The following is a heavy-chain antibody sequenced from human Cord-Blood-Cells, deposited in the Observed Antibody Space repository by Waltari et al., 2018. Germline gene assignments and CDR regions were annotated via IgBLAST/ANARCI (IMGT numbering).Heavy chain of an antibody. CDR2: IKQDGSEK. D-gene: IGHD3-3*01. J-gene: IGHJ2*01. V-gene: IGHV3-7*01. CDR3: ARARFYWYFDL. Sequence: EVQLVESGGGLVQPGGSLRLSCEATGFTFSSYWMSWVRQAPGKGLEWVANIKQDGSEKYYVDSVKGRFTISRDNAKNSLYLQMNSLRAEDTAVYYCARARFYWYFDLWGRGTLVTVSS. CDR1: GFTFSSYW.